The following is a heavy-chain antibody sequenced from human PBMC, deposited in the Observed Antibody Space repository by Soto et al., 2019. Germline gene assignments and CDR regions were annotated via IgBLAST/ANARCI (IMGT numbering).Heavy chain of an antibody. Sequence: QVQQQQWGARLLKPSETLSLTCAEYGRSMSGYNWSWLRRSPVRGLEWIGEIGPTGDTNYGPSFMRGVTVSVDTSKYELSLRLTQVTAADTATYLCARNGVGFGFDIWGLGTMVSVSS. CDR3: ARNGVGFGFDI. CDR2: IGPTGDT. J-gene: IGHJ3*02. D-gene: IGHD3-10*01. CDR1: GRSMSGYN. V-gene: IGHV4-34*02.